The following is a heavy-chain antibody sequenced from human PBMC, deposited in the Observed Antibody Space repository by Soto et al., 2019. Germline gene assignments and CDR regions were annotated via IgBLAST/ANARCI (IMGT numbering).Heavy chain of an antibody. J-gene: IGHJ4*02. Sequence: EVQLVESGGGLVQPGGSLRLSCAASGFTFSMYWMHWVRQVPGKGLEWVSSISTSSSYIHYADSVKGRFTISRDNAENSLYLQMNSLRAEDTAIYYCARETPLHPDYGGNPFSDYWGQGTLVTVSS. CDR1: GFTFSMYW. D-gene: IGHD4-17*01. CDR3: ARETPLHPDYGGNPFSDY. CDR2: ISTSSSYI. V-gene: IGHV3-21*01.